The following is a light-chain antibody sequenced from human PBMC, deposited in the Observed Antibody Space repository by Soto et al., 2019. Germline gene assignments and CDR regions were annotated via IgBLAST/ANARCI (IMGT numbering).Light chain of an antibody. CDR3: QSYDSSLSGYV. CDR2: ANS. V-gene: IGLV1-40*01. J-gene: IGLJ1*01. CDR1: SSNIGAGYD. Sequence: QSVLTQPPSVSGAPGQRVTISCTGSSSNIGAGYDVHWYQQLPGTAPKLLIYANSNRPSGVPGRFSGSKSGTSASLAITGLQAEDEADYYCQSYDSSLSGYVFGTGTKLTV.